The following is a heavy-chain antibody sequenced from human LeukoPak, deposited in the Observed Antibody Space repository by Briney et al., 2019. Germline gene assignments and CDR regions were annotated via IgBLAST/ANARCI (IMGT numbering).Heavy chain of an antibody. CDR2: MNPNSGNT. CDR1: GSTFTSYD. J-gene: IGHJ6*03. Sequence: GASVKVSCKASGSTFTSYDINLVRQATGQGLEWMGWMNPNSGNTGYAHKFQGRVTMTSNTSISTAYMELSSLRSEDTAVYYCARGEQHHTIRFYYYYHHMDGWGKGTTVTVCS. CDR3: ARGEQHHTIRFYYYYHHMDG. V-gene: IGHV1-8*01. D-gene: IGHD1/OR15-1a*01.